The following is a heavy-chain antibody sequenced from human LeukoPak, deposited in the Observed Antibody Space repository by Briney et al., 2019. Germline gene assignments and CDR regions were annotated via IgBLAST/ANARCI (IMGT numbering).Heavy chain of an antibody. J-gene: IGHJ4*02. D-gene: IGHD7-27*01. CDR3: AKSVQLGWGSTWNY. V-gene: IGHV3-23*01. CDR2: IGPGVGST. CDR1: GFTFSSYA. Sequence: PGGSLRLSXAASGFTFSSYAMNWVRQAPGKGLEWVSSIGPGVGSTYYADFVKGRFTISRDNSKDTVYLQMNSLRAEDTALYYCAKSVQLGWGSTWNYWGQGILVTVSS.